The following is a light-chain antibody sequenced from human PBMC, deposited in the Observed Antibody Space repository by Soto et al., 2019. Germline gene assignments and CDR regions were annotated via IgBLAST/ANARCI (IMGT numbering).Light chain of an antibody. CDR1: SSDVGGYNY. CDR3: SSHRSSSTPYV. J-gene: IGLJ1*01. V-gene: IGLV2-14*01. Sequence: QSALTQPASVSGSPGQSITISCTGTSSDVGGYNYVSWYQQHPGKAPKLMIYDVSNRPSGVSDRFSGSKSGNTASLTISGLQAEDEADYYCSSHRSSSTPYVFGTGTKVTVL. CDR2: DVS.